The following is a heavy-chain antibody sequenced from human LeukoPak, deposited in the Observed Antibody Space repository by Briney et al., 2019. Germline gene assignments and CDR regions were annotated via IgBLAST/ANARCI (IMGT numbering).Heavy chain of an antibody. CDR3: ARDGIVVVPAATPYYFDY. CDR1: GFTFSSYA. CDR2: LSYDGSNK. Sequence: GGSLRLSCAASGFTFSSYAKHWVRQAPGKGLEWVAVLSYDGSNKYYADSVKGRFTISRDNSKNTLYLQMNSLRAEDTAVYYCARDGIVVVPAATPYYFDYWGQGTLVTVSS. J-gene: IGHJ4*02. V-gene: IGHV3-30-3*01. D-gene: IGHD2-2*01.